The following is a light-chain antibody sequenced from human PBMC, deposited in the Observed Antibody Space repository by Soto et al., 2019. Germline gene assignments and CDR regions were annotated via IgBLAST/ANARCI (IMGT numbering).Light chain of an antibody. V-gene: IGKV3-20*01. CDR2: GAS. Sequence: EIVLTQSPGTLSLSPWERATLSCRASQSVSSSYLAWYQQKPGQAPRLVIYGASSRATGIPDRFSGSGSGTDFTLTISRLEPEDFAVYYCQQYGSSPETFGQGTKVDIK. CDR3: QQYGSSPET. J-gene: IGKJ1*01. CDR1: QSVSSSY.